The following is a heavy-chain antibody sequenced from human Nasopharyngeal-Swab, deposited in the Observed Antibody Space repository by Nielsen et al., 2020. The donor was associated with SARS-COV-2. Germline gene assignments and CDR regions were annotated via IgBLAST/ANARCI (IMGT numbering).Heavy chain of an antibody. J-gene: IGHJ6*02. CDR2: IYYSGST. CDR3: AREGSTSPWNGYYYGMDV. V-gene: IGHV4-61*01. D-gene: IGHD2-2*01. CDR1: GGSVSSGSYY. Sequence: SENLSLTCTVSGGSVSSGSYYWSWIRQPPGKGLEWIGYIYYSGSTNYNPSLKSRVTISVDTSKNQFSLKLSSVTAADTAVYYCAREGSTSPWNGYYYGMDVWGQGTTVTVSS.